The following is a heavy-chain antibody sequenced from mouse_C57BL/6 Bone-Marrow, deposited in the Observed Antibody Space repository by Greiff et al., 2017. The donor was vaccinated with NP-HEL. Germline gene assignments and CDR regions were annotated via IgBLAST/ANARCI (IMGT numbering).Heavy chain of an antibody. Sequence: VQLQQPGAELVKPGASVKLSCKASGYTFTSYWMHWVKQRPGQGLEWIGMIHPNSGSTNYNEKFKSKATLTVDKSSSTAYMQLSSLTSEDSAVYYCARLWSLYAMDYWGQGTSVTVSS. CDR3: ARLWSLYAMDY. V-gene: IGHV1-64*01. CDR1: GYTFTSYW. J-gene: IGHJ4*01. CDR2: IHPNSGST. D-gene: IGHD1-1*02.